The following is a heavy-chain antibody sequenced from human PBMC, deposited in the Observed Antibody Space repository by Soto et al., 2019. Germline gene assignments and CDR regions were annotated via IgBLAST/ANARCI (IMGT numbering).Heavy chain of an antibody. V-gene: IGHV3-30*18. D-gene: IGHD3-10*01. CDR3: AKDSSYGPGGCAFDI. J-gene: IGHJ3*02. CDR2: ISYDGSNK. Sequence: GGSLRLSCAASGFTFSSYGMHWVRQAPGKGLEWVAVISYDGSNKYYADSVKGRFTISRDNSKNTLYLQMNSLRAEDTVVYCCAKDSSYGPGGCAFDIWGQGTMVTVSS. CDR1: GFTFSSYG.